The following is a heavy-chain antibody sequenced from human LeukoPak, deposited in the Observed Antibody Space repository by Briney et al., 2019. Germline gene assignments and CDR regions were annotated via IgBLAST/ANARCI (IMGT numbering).Heavy chain of an antibody. CDR2: ISGYNGKT. CDR1: GYIFTSYG. V-gene: IGHV1-18*01. J-gene: IGHJ4*02. CDR3: ARGGWYYYESSGYYLIDN. D-gene: IGHD3-22*01. Sequence: GASVKVSCKASGYIFTSYGISWVRQAPGQGLEWMGWISGYNGKTKYAQKFQARVTLTTDTSTSTAYMELWSLRSDDTALYYCARGGWYYYESSGYYLIDNWGQGTLVTVSS.